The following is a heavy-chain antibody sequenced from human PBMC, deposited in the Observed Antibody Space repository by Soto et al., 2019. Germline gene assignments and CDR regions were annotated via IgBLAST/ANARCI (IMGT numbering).Heavy chain of an antibody. CDR3: ALRSMEVVPEY. V-gene: IGHV4-59*01. D-gene: IGHD3-22*01. J-gene: IGHJ4*02. CDR1: GDSISSYY. CDR2: LYYGRSA. Sequence: QVQLQESGPGLVKPSETLSLTCAVSGDSISSYYCMWIRQPPGKGLESIGYLYYGRSANYNPYLKRRVSLSVDTSTNQCALTLSSLPAADTAVYYWALRSMEVVPEYWGQGTLVTVSS.